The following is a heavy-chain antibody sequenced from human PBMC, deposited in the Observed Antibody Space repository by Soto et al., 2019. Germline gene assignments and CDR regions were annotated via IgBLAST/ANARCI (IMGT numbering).Heavy chain of an antibody. D-gene: IGHD4-4*01. Sequence: ASVKVSCKASGYTFTSYGISWVRQAPGQGLEWMGWISAYNGNTNYAQKLQGRVTMTTDTSTSTAYMELRSLRSDDTAVYYCATQYSNPYYFDYWGQGTLVTVSS. CDR1: GYTFTSYG. CDR2: ISAYNGNT. V-gene: IGHV1-18*01. J-gene: IGHJ4*02. CDR3: ATQYSNPYYFDY.